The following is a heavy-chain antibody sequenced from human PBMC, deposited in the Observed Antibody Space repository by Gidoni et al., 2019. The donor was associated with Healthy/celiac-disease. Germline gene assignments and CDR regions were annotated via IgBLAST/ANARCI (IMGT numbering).Heavy chain of an antibody. Sequence: QVQLVQSGAEVQKPGASVKVSCKASGYTFTSYYMHWVRQAPGQGLEWMGIIQGRVTMTRDTSTSTVYMELSSLRSEDTAVYYCARYYGLRWFDPWGQGTLVTVSS. CDR3: ARYYGLRWFDP. CDR1: GYTFTSYY. D-gene: IGHD3-16*01. V-gene: IGHV1-46*01. J-gene: IGHJ5*02.